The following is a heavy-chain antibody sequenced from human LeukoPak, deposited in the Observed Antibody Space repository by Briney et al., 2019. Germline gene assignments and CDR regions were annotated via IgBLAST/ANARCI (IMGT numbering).Heavy chain of an antibody. Sequence: LETLSLTCAVYGGSFSGYYWSWIRQPPGKGLEWIGEINHSGSTNYNPSLKSRVTISVDTSKNQFSLKLSSVTAADTAVYYCARGGRWRSGFDYWGQGTLVTVSS. CDR2: INHSGST. CDR1: GGSFSGYY. J-gene: IGHJ4*02. CDR3: ARGGRWRSGFDY. D-gene: IGHD6-19*01. V-gene: IGHV4-34*01.